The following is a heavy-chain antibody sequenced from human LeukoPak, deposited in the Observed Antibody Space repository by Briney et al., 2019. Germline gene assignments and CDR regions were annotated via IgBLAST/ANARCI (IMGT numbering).Heavy chain of an antibody. CDR3: ASAGGGGDMIVVVITPDDAFDI. Sequence: ASVKVSCKASGYTFTSYYMHWVRQAPGQGLEWMGRINPNSGGTNYAQKFQGRVTMTRVTSISTAYMELSRLRSADTAVYYCASAGGGGDMIVVVITPDDAFDIWGQGTMVTVSS. V-gene: IGHV1-2*06. CDR2: INPNSGGT. D-gene: IGHD3-22*01. CDR1: GYTFTSYY. J-gene: IGHJ3*02.